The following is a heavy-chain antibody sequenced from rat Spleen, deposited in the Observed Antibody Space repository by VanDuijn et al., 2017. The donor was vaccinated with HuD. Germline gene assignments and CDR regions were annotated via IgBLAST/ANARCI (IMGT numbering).Heavy chain of an antibody. Sequence: EVKLVESGGGLVQPGRSLKLSCAASGFTFSNYDMAWIRQAPGKGLEWVASIINGGNTYYRDPVKGRFTISSNNAKSTLYLQMDSLRSEDTATYYGTTRYNNYHDYWGQGVMVTVSS. CDR2: IINGGNT. CDR3: TTRYNNYHDY. J-gene: IGHJ2*01. V-gene: IGHV5-25*01. CDR1: GFTFSNYD. D-gene: IGHD1-10*01.